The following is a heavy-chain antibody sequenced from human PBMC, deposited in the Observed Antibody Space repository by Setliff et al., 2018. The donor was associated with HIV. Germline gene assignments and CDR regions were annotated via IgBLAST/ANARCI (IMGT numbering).Heavy chain of an antibody. CDR1: GYSFTTYW. CDR2: IYPGDSDT. Sequence: GESLKISCQGSGYSFTTYWIGWVRQMLGRGLEWMGIIYPGDSDTRYSPSFQGQVTISADKSTSTAYVQWSSLKASDTAIYYCARHTIDISLLVVQDPGPLDIWGRGTVVTVSS. J-gene: IGHJ3*02. CDR3: ARHTIDISLLVVQDPGPLDI. V-gene: IGHV5-51*01. D-gene: IGHD2-8*01.